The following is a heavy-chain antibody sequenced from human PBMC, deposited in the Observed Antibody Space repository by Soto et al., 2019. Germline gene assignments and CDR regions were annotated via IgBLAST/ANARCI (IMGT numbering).Heavy chain of an antibody. J-gene: IGHJ6*02. CDR1: GGTFSSYA. V-gene: IGHV1-69*13. CDR2: IIPIFGTA. CDR3: ASKLGQLEVITPGHYYYGMDV. D-gene: IGHD3-22*01. Sequence: LVKVSCKASGGTFSSYAISWVRQAPGQGLEWMGGIIPIFGTANYAQKFQGRVTITADESTSTAYMELSSLRSEDTAVYYCASKLGQLEVITPGHYYYGMDVWGQGTTVTVSS.